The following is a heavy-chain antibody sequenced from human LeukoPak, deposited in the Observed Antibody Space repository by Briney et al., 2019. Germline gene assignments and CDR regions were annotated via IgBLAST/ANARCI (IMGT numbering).Heavy chain of an antibody. CDR3: ARVGQLVPNSWFDP. Sequence: SQTLSLTFAISGDSVSSNSADWNWIRQSPSRGLEWLGSTYYRSRWYHYYAVSVKSRITINPYTTKYQLTLHLNSATPEDTAVYYCARVGQLVPNSWFDPWGQGTLVTVSS. D-gene: IGHD6-6*01. J-gene: IGHJ5*02. CDR2: TYYRSRWYH. CDR1: GDSVSSNSAD. V-gene: IGHV6-1*01.